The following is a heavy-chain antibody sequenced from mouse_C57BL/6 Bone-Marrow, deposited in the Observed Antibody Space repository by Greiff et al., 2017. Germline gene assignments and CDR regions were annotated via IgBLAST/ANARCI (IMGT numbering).Heavy chain of an antibody. CDR2: IYPRSGNT. CDR1: GYTFTSYG. V-gene: IGHV1-81*01. Sequence: VMLVESGAELARPGASVKLSCKASGYTFTSYGISWVKQRTGQGLEWIGEIYPRSGNTYYNEKFKGKATMTADKSSSTAYMELRSLTSEESAVYFCAKSSYYFDYWGQGTTLTVSS. J-gene: IGHJ2*01. CDR3: AKSSYYFDY.